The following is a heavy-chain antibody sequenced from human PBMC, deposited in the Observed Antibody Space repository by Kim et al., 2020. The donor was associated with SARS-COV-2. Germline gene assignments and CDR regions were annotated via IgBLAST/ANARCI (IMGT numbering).Heavy chain of an antibody. V-gene: IGHV1-2*05. CDR1: GYTFTGYF. D-gene: IGHD4-17*01. J-gene: IGHJ5*02. CDR3: AREDYGDPGGNWFDP. Sequence: ASVKVSCKASGYTFTGYFMHWVRQAPGQGLEWMGRINPNSGGTNYAQKFQGRVTMTRDTSISTAYMELSRLRSDDTVVYYCAREDYGDPGGNWFDPWGQGTLVTVSS. CDR2: INPNSGGT.